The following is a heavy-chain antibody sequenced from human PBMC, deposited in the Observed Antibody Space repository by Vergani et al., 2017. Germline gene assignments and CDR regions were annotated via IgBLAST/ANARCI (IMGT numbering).Heavy chain of an antibody. D-gene: IGHD3-9*01. CDR2: INAGNGNT. J-gene: IGHJ6*03. Sequence: QVQLVQSGAEVKKPGASVKVSCKASGYTFTSYAMHWVRQAPGQRLEWMGWINAGNGNTKYSQKFQGRVTITRDTSASTAYMELSSLRSEDTAVYYCARNGYDILPRRVYYYCYMDVWGKGTTVTVSS. V-gene: IGHV1-3*01. CDR1: GYTFTSYA. CDR3: ARNGYDILPRRVYYYCYMDV.